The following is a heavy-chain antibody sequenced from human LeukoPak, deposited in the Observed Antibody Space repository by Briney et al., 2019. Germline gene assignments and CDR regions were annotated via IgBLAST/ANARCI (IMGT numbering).Heavy chain of an antibody. CDR3: ARRRDGYNYVGTDY. V-gene: IGHV5-51*01. J-gene: IGHJ4*02. D-gene: IGHD5-24*01. CDR2: IYPGDSDT. CDR1: GYNFTNYW. Sequence: GESLKISCKGSGYNFTNYWIGWERQMPGKGLEWMGIIYPGDSDTTYSPSFQGQVTISADKSISTAYLQWSSLKASDTAMYYCARRRDGYNYVGTDYWGQGTLVTVSS.